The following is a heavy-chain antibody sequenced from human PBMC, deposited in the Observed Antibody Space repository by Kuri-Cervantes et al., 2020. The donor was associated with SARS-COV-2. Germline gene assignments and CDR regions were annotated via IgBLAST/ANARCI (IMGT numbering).Heavy chain of an antibody. CDR2: INPRSGGT. D-gene: IGHD1-1*01. J-gene: IGHJ4*02. V-gene: IGHV1-2*02. CDR3: ARLRQLEEGY. Sequence: ASVKVSCKASGGTFSSYAISWVRQAPGQGLEWMGWINPRSGGTKFVEKFQGRVTMTRDTSISTVYMEMNRLRSDDTAVYYCARLRQLEEGYWGQGTLVTVSS. CDR1: GGTFSSYA.